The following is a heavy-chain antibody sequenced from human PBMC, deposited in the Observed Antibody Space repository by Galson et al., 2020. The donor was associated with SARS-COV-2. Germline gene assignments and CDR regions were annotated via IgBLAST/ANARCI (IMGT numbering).Heavy chain of an antibody. D-gene: IGHD2-15*01. J-gene: IGHJ3*02. Sequence: SVTVSCKASGGTFSSYAISWVRQAPGQGLEWMGRIIPIFGTANYAQKFQGRVTSTADESTSTAYMELSSLCSEDTAAYYGARLLGSMDAVDIGGQGTMVTVSS. CDR2: IIPIFGTA. CDR3: ARLLGSMDAVDI. CDR1: GGTFSSYA. V-gene: IGHV1-69*13.